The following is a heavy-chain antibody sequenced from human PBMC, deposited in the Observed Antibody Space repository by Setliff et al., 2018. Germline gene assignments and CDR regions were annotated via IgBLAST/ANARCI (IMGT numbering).Heavy chain of an antibody. CDR3: ASPRRDDLDSPFDPFDI. D-gene: IGHD3-3*01. CDR1: GASISSGHY. CDR2: IYHKGRT. Sequence: SQTLSLTCDVSGASISSGHYWGWIRQPPGKGLEWIATIYHKGRTYFNPSLQSRVTMSLDRSKNQFSLRLTSVTASDTAVYYCASPRRDDLDSPFDPFDIWGHGTRVTVSS. V-gene: IGHV4-38-2*01. J-gene: IGHJ3*02.